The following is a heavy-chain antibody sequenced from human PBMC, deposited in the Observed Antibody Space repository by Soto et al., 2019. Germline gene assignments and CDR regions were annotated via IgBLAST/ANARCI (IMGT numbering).Heavy chain of an antibody. CDR2: IFHSLGA. CDR1: GCSTTSDY. D-gene: IGHD3-10*01. Sequence: KPXETLSLTCTVSGCSTTSDYWSWIRQPPGKGLEWLGYIFHSLGAKYNPSLGSRGTISLDTSKNQLSLSLRSVTAADTAIYFCVRDLNGSGDYWGQGTLVTVSS. CDR3: VRDLNGSGDY. V-gene: IGHV4-59*01. J-gene: IGHJ4*02.